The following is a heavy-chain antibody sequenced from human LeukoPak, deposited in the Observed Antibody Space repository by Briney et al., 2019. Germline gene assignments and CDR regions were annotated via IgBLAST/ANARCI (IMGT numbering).Heavy chain of an antibody. Sequence: SETLSLTCAVYGGSFSGYYWSWIRQPPGKGLERIGEINHSGSTNYNPSLKSRVTISVDTSKNQFSLKLSSVTAADTAVYYCARGLQLMITFGGVIPPPNWGQGTLVTASS. CDR1: GGSFSGYY. CDR2: INHSGST. J-gene: IGHJ4*02. D-gene: IGHD3-16*02. V-gene: IGHV4-34*01. CDR3: ARGLQLMITFGGVIPPPN.